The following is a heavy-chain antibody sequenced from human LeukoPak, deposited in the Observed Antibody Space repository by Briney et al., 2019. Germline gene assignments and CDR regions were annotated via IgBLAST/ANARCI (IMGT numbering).Heavy chain of an antibody. Sequence: GESLKISCQGSGYRFPNYLISWVRQMPGKGLDWIGKIDPTDSYTHYSPSFQGHVTISGDKSTTTAYLQWSSLKASENAMYCCATDYYGSGSYFDSWGQGTLVIVSS. D-gene: IGHD3-10*01. CDR2: IDPTDSYT. CDR1: GYRFPNYL. J-gene: IGHJ4*02. V-gene: IGHV5-10-1*01. CDR3: ATDYYGSGSYFDS.